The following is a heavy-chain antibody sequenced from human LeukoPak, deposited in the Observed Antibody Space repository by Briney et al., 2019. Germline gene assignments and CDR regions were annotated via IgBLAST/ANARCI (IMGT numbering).Heavy chain of an antibody. CDR2: ISGTGNTK. D-gene: IGHD4-23*01. CDR1: GFTFSSYS. V-gene: IGHV3-48*04. J-gene: IGHJ4*02. Sequence: GGSLRLSCATSGFTFSSYSMNWVRQAPGKGLEWASYISGTGNTKYYADSVKGRFTISRDNAKNTLYLQMNSLRVEDTAVYYCARGRPHGNDYWGQGTLVTVSS. CDR3: ARGRPHGNDY.